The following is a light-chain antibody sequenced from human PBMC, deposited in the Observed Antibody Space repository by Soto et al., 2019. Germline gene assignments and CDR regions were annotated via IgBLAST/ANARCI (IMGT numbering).Light chain of an antibody. CDR1: SSDVGGYNY. V-gene: IGLV2-11*01. CDR2: DAS. Sequence: QSALTQPRSVSGSPGQSVTISCTGTSSDVGGYNYVSWYQQHPGKAPKLMIYDASKRPSGVPDRFSGSKSGNTASLTISGLQAEDEADYYCCSYAGSYTLYVFGTGTKV. J-gene: IGLJ1*01. CDR3: CSYAGSYTLYV.